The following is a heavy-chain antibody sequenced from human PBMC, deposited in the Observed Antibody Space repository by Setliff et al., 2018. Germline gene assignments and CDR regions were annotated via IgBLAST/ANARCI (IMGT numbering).Heavy chain of an antibody. Sequence: GASVNVSCKASGYTFTSYGISWVRQAPGQGLEWMGWISAYNGNTNYAQKLQGRVAITRDTPTSTAYMELRSLRSDDTAVYYCARSPPNRGSGSGWYGDFWGQGTLVTVSS. J-gene: IGHJ4*02. D-gene: IGHD6-19*01. CDR2: ISAYNGNT. CDR3: ARSPPNRGSGSGWYGDF. V-gene: IGHV1-18*01. CDR1: GYTFTSYG.